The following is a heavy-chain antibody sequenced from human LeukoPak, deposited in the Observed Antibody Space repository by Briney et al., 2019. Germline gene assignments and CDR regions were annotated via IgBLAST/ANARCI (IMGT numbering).Heavy chain of an antibody. CDR2: IYWSDDK. CDR3: AHRRRVTQKWFDH. D-gene: IGHD2-21*02. CDR1: GFSLSTHAVS. V-gene: IGHV2-5*01. J-gene: IGHJ5*02. Sequence: ESGPTLVHPTPTLTLTFTFSGFSLSTHAVSVGWIRQPPGKALEWIALIYWSDDKSNSPSLKSRLTITKDTSKIHVVLTLTNMDPVDTATYYCAHRRRVTQKWFDHWGQGTLVTVSS.